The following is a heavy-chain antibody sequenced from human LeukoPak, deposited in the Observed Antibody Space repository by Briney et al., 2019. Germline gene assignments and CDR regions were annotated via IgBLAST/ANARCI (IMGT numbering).Heavy chain of an antibody. J-gene: IGHJ4*02. CDR1: GYTFTDYY. D-gene: IGHD2-2*01. CDR3: ARANFLYCSSTACLFDY. Sequence: GASVKVSCKASGYTFTDYYMHWVRQAPGQGVEWMGLINPNDGDTYYAQKFQGRVTITRDRSISKAHMEVSRLRSDDTAVYYCARANFLYCSSTACLFDYWGQGTLVTVSS. CDR2: INPNDGDT. V-gene: IGHV1-2*02.